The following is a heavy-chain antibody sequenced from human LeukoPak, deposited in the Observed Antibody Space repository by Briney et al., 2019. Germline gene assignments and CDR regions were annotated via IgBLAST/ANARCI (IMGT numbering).Heavy chain of an antibody. CDR2: ISYDGSNK. CDR1: GYTFSSYG. Sequence: SCKASGYTFSSYGMHWVRQAPGKGLEWVAVISYDGSNKYYADSVKGRFTISRDNSKNTLYLQMNSLRAEDTAVYYCANRRMGPYGSGSYYPFDYWGQGTLVTVSS. V-gene: IGHV3-30*18. D-gene: IGHD3-10*01. CDR3: ANRRMGPYGSGSYYPFDY. J-gene: IGHJ4*02.